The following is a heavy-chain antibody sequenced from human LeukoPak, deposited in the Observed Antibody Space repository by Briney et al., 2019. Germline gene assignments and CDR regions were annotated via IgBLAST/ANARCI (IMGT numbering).Heavy chain of an antibody. CDR2: INHSGST. CDR3: ARSRDYYGSGSYFADAFDI. Sequence: PSETLSLTCAVYGGSFSGYYWSWIRQPPGKGLEWIGEINHSGSTNYNPSLKSRVTISVDTSKNQFSLKLSSVTAADTAVYYCARSRDYYGSGSYFADAFDIWGQGTMVTVSS. V-gene: IGHV4-34*01. D-gene: IGHD3-10*01. CDR1: GGSFSGYY. J-gene: IGHJ3*02.